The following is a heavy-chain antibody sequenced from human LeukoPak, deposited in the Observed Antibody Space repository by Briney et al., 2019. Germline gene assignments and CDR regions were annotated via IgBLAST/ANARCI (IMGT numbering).Heavy chain of an antibody. V-gene: IGHV3-48*03. D-gene: IGHD2-8*01. Sequence: GGSLRLSCAASGFTFSNSEMNWVRQAPGKGLEWVSYISSSGSTIYYADSVKGRFTISRDNAKNSLHLQMNSLRGEDTAVYYCVTGVYPRYYFAYWGQGTTVSVSS. CDR2: ISSSGSTI. CDR3: VTGVYPRYYFAY. CDR1: GFTFSNSE. J-gene: IGHJ4*02.